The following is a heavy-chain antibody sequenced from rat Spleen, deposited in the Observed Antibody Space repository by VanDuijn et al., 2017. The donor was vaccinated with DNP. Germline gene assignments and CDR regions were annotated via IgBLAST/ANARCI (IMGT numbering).Heavy chain of an antibody. J-gene: IGHJ4*01. CDR2: ISTSGSRT. D-gene: IGHD1-6*01. CDR3: ASHFTSYVYDGSVLPPMDA. Sequence: EVQLVESGGGLVQPGRSLKLSCAASEFTFSNYYMAWVRQAPKMGLEWVATISTSGSRTYYPDSVKGRFTISRDSAKSSLYLKMNSLKSEDTATYYCASHFTSYVYDGSVLPPMDAWGQGTSVTVSS. V-gene: IGHV5-25*01. CDR1: EFTFSNYY.